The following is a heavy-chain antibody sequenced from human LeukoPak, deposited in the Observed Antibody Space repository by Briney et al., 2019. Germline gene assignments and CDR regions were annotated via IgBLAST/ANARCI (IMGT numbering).Heavy chain of an antibody. J-gene: IGHJ4*02. D-gene: IGHD6-19*01. CDR1: GFTFSSYA. CDR2: ISGSGGST. V-gene: IGHV3-23*01. CDR3: ARDRSKQWPFNDY. Sequence: GGSLRLSCAASGFTFSSYAMSWVRQAPGKGLEWVSAISGSGGSTYYADSVKGRFAISRDNSKNTVYLQMNTLKAEDTAIYYCARDRSKQWPFNDYWGQGTLVTVSS.